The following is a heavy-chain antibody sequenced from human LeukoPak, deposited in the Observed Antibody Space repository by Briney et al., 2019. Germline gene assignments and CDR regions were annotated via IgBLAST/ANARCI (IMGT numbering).Heavy chain of an antibody. CDR2: KHYSGSS. Sequence: PSVTLSLTCNVSGGSICSYYWSWIPQSPGKGLEGIRYKHYSGSSYQNPFLKSRVIISVDTSKNQFTLKLNSVTAGDTAVYFCATLMFYDSRGFLADAFDTWGQGTMVTVSS. J-gene: IGHJ3*02. V-gene: IGHV4-59*08. CDR1: GGSICSYY. D-gene: IGHD3-22*01. CDR3: ATLMFYDSRGFLADAFDT.